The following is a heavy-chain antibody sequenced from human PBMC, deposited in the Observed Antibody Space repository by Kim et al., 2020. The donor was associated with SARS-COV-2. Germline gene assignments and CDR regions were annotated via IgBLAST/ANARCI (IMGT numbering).Heavy chain of an antibody. CDR3: ARDRKGGY. CDR2: ISTYNGNT. V-gene: IGHV1-18*01. J-gene: IGHJ4*02. Sequence: ASVKVSCKASGYTFTNYGISWVRQAPGQGLEWMGWISTYNGNTNYSQKFQGRVTMTTDTSTTTAYMELRSLRSDDTALYYCARDRKGGYWGQGTLVTVSS. CDR1: GYTFTNYG. D-gene: IGHD3-16*01.